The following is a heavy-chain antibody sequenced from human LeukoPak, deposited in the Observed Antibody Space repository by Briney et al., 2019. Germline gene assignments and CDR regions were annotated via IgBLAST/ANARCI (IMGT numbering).Heavy chain of an antibody. CDR1: GGSISSSSYY. CDR3: ARERTWIQLWNSGDAFDI. CDR2: IYYSGST. D-gene: IGHD5-18*01. J-gene: IGHJ3*02. V-gene: IGHV4-39*07. Sequence: SETLSLTCTVSGGSISSSSYYWGWIRQPPGKGLEWIGSIYYSGSTYYNPSLKSRVTISVDTSKNQFSLKLSSVTAADTAVYYCARERTWIQLWNSGDAFDIWGQGTMVTVSS.